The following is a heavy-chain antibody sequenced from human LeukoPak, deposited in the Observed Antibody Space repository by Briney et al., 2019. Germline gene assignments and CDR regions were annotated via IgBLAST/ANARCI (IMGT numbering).Heavy chain of an antibody. V-gene: IGHV4-59*12. CDR1: ADSINSDY. J-gene: IGHJ4*02. CDR2: VHYSGAT. Sequence: PSETLSLTFTVSADSINSDYWNWIRRPPGKGLEWIGYVHYSGATNYNPSLKSRVAISVDTSKNQFSLNLSSVTAADTAVYYCARGPPPDFDFWGRGTLVTVSS. CDR3: ARGPPPDFDF.